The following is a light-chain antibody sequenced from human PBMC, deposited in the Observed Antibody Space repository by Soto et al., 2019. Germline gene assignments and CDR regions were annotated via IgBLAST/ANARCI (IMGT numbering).Light chain of an antibody. V-gene: IGKV1-33*01. Sequence: IEMSQSPSSRSASGADRVTITYKANHDISDYLNWYQQKPGKAPNLLIYDTSNLKTGVPSRFSGSGYGTDFTLTISNLQPEDVAPYYCQQYDNLPLTFGGGTKVDSK. CDR2: DTS. J-gene: IGKJ4*01. CDR1: HDISDY. CDR3: QQYDNLPLT.